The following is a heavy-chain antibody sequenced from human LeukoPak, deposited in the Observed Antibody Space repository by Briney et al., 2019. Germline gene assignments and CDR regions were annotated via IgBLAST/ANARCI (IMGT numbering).Heavy chain of an antibody. V-gene: IGHV4-34*01. J-gene: IGHJ4*02. D-gene: IGHD3-16*02. Sequence: SETLSLTCALYGGSFNDYYWTWIRQPPGKGLEWIGEINHSGGTDYNPSLRSRVTISVDPPKNQLSLQLSSVTAADTGVYYCARVSGIMISLGGVISYFDYWGQGTLVTVSS. CDR2: INHSGGT. CDR1: GGSFNDYY. CDR3: ARVSGIMISLGGVISYFDY.